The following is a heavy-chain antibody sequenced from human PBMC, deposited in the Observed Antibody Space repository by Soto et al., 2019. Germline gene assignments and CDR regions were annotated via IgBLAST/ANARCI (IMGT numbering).Heavy chain of an antibody. J-gene: IGHJ5*02. Sequence: QVQLVQSGAEVKKSGSSVKVSFTASRGILNYNTLSGVLQAPGQGLEWLGRVIPMVELASDAQKFQGRVTITAAQSVNTVYMVLNKLRSEYKAVYFCATNYGSGRTHLDPWGPGTLVTVS. CDR2: VIPMVELA. CDR1: RGILNYNT. CDR3: ATNYGSGRTHLDP. V-gene: IGHV1-69*02. D-gene: IGHD3-10*01.